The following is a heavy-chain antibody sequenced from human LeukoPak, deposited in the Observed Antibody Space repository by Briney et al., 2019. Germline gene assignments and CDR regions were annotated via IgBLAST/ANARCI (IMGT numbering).Heavy chain of an antibody. D-gene: IGHD1-26*01. CDR3: ARDHGFSGGSYFDTFDI. CDR2: IGGYNDDT. V-gene: IGHV1-18*04. J-gene: IGHJ3*02. CDR1: GYTFTGYY. Sequence: ASVKVSCKASGYTFTGYYMHWVRQAPGQGLEWMGWIGGYNDDTNYAQKLQGRVTMTTDTSTSTAYMELRSLTSDDTAVYYCARDHGFSGGSYFDTFDIWGRGTMVTVSS.